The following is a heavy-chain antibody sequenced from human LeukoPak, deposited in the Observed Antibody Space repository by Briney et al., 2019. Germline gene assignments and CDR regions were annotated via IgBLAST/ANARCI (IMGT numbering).Heavy chain of an antibody. D-gene: IGHD6-6*01. CDR1: GYSFPSYW. V-gene: IGHV5-51*01. Sequence: GESLKISCKGSGYSFPSYWIGWVRQMPGKGLEWMGIIYPGDSDTRYSPSFQGKVTISADKSISTAYLQWSTLKASDTAMYFCARGRGYSSSSPRVTTFDYWGQGTLVTVSS. J-gene: IGHJ4*02. CDR2: IYPGDSDT. CDR3: ARGRGYSSSSPRVTTFDY.